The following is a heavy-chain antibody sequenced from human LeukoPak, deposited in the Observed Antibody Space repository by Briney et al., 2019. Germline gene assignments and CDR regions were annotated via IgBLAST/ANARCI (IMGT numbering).Heavy chain of an antibody. Sequence: SETLSLTCAVYGGSFSGYYWSWIRQPPGKGLEWIGEINHSGSTNHNPSLKSRVTISVDTSKNQFSLKLSSVTAADTAVYYCAGGRDYYDSSGYYVSRYYYYYYMDVWGKGTTVTVSS. D-gene: IGHD3-22*01. V-gene: IGHV4-34*01. J-gene: IGHJ6*03. CDR1: GGSFSGYY. CDR2: INHSGST. CDR3: AGGRDYYDSSGYYVSRYYYYYYMDV.